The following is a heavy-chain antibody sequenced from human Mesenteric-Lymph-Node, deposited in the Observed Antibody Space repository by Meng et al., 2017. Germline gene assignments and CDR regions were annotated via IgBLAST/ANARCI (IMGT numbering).Heavy chain of an antibody. CDR1: GGSFSGYY. D-gene: IGHD4-17*01. CDR3: ARRYGASAYNWFDP. J-gene: IGHJ5*02. V-gene: IGHV4-34*01. CDR2: INHSGST. Sequence: QVQLQQWGAGLLKPSETLSLTCAVYGGSFSGYYWSWIRQPPGKGLEWIGEINHSGSTNYNPSLKSRGTISVDTSKNQFSLKLSSVTAADTAVYYCARRYGASAYNWFDPWGQGTLVTVSS.